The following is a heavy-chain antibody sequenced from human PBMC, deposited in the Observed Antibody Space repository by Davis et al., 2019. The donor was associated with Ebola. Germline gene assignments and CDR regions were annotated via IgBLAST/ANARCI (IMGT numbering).Heavy chain of an antibody. CDR1: GFTFGDYA. CDR2: IRNKAYGGTT. J-gene: IGHJ3*02. D-gene: IGHD2-2*01. Sequence: GESLKISCTASGFTFGDYAMSWFRQAPGKGLEWVGFIRNKAYGGTTEYAASVKGRFTISRDDSKSIAYLQMNSLKTEDTAVYYCTTQIVVVPAAIHILAWGQLWSDAFDIWGQGTMVTVSS. CDR3: TTQIVVVPAAIHILAWGQLWSDAFDI. V-gene: IGHV3-49*03.